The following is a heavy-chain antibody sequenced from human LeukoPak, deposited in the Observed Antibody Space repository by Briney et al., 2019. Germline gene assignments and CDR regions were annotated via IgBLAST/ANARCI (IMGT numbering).Heavy chain of an antibody. D-gene: IGHD3-9*01. V-gene: IGHV1-2*02. CDR2: INPNSGGT. CDR3: AREGNFDWLFLNGGAFDI. J-gene: IGHJ3*02. Sequence: ASVKVSCKASGYTFTGYYMHWVRQAPGQGLEWMGWINPNSGGTNYAQKFQGRVTMTRDTSISIAYMELSRLRSDDTAVYYCAREGNFDWLFLNGGAFDIWGQGTMVTVSS. CDR1: GYTFTGYY.